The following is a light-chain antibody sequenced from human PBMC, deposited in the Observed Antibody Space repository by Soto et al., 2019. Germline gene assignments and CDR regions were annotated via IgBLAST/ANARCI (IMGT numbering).Light chain of an antibody. J-gene: IGKJ1*01. CDR2: GAS. CDR1: QSVSSN. V-gene: IGKV3-15*01. Sequence: EIVMTQSPATLSVTAGERATLSCRASQSVSSNLAWYQQKPGQAPRLLIYGASTRATGIPARFSGSGSGTEFTLTISSLQSEDFALYYCQQYNNWWTFGQGTKVEIK. CDR3: QQYNNWWT.